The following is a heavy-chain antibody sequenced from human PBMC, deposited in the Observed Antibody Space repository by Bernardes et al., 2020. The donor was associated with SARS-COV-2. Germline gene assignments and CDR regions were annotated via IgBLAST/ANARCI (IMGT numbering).Heavy chain of an antibody. CDR1: GFTFSTYA. J-gene: IGHJ4*02. CDR3: ARFHYFNSGSLYY. Sequence: GGSLRLSCAASGFTFSTYAMNWVRQAPGKGLEWVSGISGGDSSTYYADSVKGRYTISRDNSKNTLYLQMNSLRDDDTAVYYCARFHYFNSGSLYYWGQGTLVTVSS. D-gene: IGHD3-10*01. CDR2: ISGGDSST. V-gene: IGHV3-23*01.